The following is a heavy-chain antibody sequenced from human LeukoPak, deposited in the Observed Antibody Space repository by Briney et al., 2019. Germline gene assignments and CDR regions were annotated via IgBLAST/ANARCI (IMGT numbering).Heavy chain of an antibody. Sequence: GGSLRLSCAASGFTFSSYSMSWVRQAPGKGLEWVSSISSSSSYIYYADSVKGRFTISRDNAKNSLYLQMNSLRAEDTAVYYCARVGLSRTATSFFDYWGQGTLVTVSS. CDR2: ISSSSSYI. CDR1: GFTFSSYS. CDR3: ARVGLSRTATSFFDY. V-gene: IGHV3-21*01. D-gene: IGHD5-18*01. J-gene: IGHJ4*02.